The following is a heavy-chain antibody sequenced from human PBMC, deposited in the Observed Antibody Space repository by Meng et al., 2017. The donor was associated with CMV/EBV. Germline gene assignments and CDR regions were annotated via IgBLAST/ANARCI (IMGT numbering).Heavy chain of an antibody. Sequence: GESLKISCAASGFTFSSYSMNWVRQAPGKGLEWVPSISSSSSYIYYADSVKGRFTISRDNAKNSRYLQMNSLRAEDTAVYYCVGGIVVVPAAIHYYYYGMDVWGQGTTVTVSS. CDR3: VGGIVVVPAAIHYYYYGMDV. CDR1: GFTFSSYS. J-gene: IGHJ6*02. D-gene: IGHD2-2*01. CDR2: ISSSSSYI. V-gene: IGHV3-21*01.